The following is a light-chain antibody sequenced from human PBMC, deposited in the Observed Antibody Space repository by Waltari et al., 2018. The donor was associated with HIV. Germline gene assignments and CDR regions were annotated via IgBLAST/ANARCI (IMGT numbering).Light chain of an antibody. CDR3: QAWDSSTASAV. Sequence: SYDLTQPPSVSVSPGQTAITCSGDNLGDPSLPWYQQKAGQSPLVFIYQDFRRPSGIPERFSGSNSGNTATLTISGTQAMDEADYYCQAWDSSTASAVFGGGTKLTVL. CDR2: QDF. V-gene: IGLV3-1*01. CDR1: NLGDPS. J-gene: IGLJ2*01.